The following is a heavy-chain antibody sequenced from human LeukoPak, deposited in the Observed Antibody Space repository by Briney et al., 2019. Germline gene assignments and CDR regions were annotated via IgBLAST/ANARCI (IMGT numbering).Heavy chain of an antibody. CDR3: ARSLMVRGAINWLDP. D-gene: IGHD3-10*01. V-gene: IGHV3-33*01. J-gene: IGHJ5*02. CDR2: IWYDGSHK. CDR1: GFSFSSSG. Sequence: GGSLRLSCAESGFSFSSSGMHWVRQAPGKGLEWVAVIWYDGSHKYYADSVKGRFTISRDNSKNTMYLQMNSLRVEDTAVYYCARSLMVRGAINWLDPWGQGTLVIVSS.